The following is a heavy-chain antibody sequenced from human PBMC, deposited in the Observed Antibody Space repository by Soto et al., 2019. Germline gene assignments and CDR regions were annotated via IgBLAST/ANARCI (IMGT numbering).Heavy chain of an antibody. CDR1: GFSLTSKDVG. V-gene: IGHV2-5*02. CDR2: IYWDDDK. CDR3: AHSRYSRSSFDY. Sequence: SGPTLVNPTQTLTLTCTFSGFSLTSKDVGVGWIRQPPGKALEWLALIYWDDDKRYSPSLKSGLTITKDTSKNQVVLRMTNMDPVDTATYYCAHSRYSRSSFDYWGQGTLVTVSS. J-gene: IGHJ4*02. D-gene: IGHD6-6*01.